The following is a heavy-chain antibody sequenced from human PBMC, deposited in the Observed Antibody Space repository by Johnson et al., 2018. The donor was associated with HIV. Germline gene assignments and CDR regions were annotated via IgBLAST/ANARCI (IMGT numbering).Heavy chain of an antibody. D-gene: IGHD3-22*01. V-gene: IGHV3-9*01. CDR2: ISWDSGSI. CDR1: GFTVSSNY. Sequence: VQLAESGGGLVQPGGSLRLSCAASGFTVSSNYMSWVRQAPGKGLEWVSGISWDSGSIVYADSVKGRCTISRDNAKNSLYRQMNSLRAEDTALYYWARDKSPMIVVVPNDAFDIWGQGTMDTVSS. CDR3: ARDKSPMIVVVPNDAFDI. J-gene: IGHJ3*02.